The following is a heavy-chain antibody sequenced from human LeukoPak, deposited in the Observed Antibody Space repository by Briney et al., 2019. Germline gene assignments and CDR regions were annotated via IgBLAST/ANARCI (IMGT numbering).Heavy chain of an antibody. CDR3: ARASGYYYYMDV. Sequence: GGSLRLSCAASGFTFSSYWMSWVRQAPGKGLEWVSVIYSGGSTYYADSVKGRFTISRDNSKNTMYLQMNSLRAEDTAVYYCARASGYYYYMDVWGKGTTVTISS. D-gene: IGHD1-26*01. CDR2: IYSGGST. V-gene: IGHV3-53*01. CDR1: GFTFSSYW. J-gene: IGHJ6*03.